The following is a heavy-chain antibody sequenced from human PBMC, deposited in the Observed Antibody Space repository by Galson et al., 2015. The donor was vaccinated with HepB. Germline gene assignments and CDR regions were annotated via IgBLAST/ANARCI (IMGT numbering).Heavy chain of an antibody. V-gene: IGHV2-70*01. Sequence: PALVKPTQTLTLTCTFSGFSLSTSGMCVSWIRQPPGKALEWLALIDWDDDKYYSTSLKTRLTISKDTSKNQVVLTMTNMDPVDTATYYCARTHRLDYYDSSGYDYWGQGTLVTVSS. D-gene: IGHD3-22*01. J-gene: IGHJ4*02. CDR1: GFSLSTSGMC. CDR2: IDWDDDK. CDR3: ARTHRLDYYDSSGYDY.